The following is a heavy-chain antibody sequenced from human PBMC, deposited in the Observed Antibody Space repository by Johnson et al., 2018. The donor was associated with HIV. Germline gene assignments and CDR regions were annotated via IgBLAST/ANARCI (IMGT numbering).Heavy chain of an antibody. CDR1: GFTFSAYW. CDR2: ISYDGSNK. D-gene: IGHD3-10*01. J-gene: IGHJ3*02. CDR3: ARDLYYGAGSSVAFDS. V-gene: IGHV3-30-3*01. Sequence: HVQLVESGGGLVQPGGSLRLSCAASGFTFSAYWMTWVRQAPGKGLEWVAVISYDGSNKYYADSVKGLFTISRDNAKNSLYLQMNSLRAEDTALYYCARDLYYGAGSSVAFDSWGQGTMVTVSS.